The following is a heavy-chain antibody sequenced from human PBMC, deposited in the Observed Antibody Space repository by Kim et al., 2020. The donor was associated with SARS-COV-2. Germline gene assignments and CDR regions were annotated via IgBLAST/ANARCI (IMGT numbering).Heavy chain of an antibody. J-gene: IGHJ2*01. Sequence: GGSLRLSCTASGFTFGDYAMNWVRQAPGKGLEWVGFIRGKPYNGKKEYAATVKARFTIARDDSKSVAYLHMNSLKTEDTAGYDCDRDYSSTWY. CDR2: IRGKPYNGKK. CDR3: DRDYSSTWY. D-gene: IGHD6-13*01. V-gene: IGHV3-49*04. CDR1: GFTFGDYA.